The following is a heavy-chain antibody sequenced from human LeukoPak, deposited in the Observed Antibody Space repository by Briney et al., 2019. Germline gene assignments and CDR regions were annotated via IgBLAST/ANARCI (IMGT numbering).Heavy chain of an antibody. V-gene: IGHV7-4-1*02. CDR3: AREGYYGSGSYYTNWVDP. CDR2: INTNTGNP. Sequence: ASVKVSCKASGYTFTSYYMHWVRQAPGQGLEWMGWINTNTGNPTYAQGFTGRFVFSLDTSVSTAYLQISSLKAEDTAVYYCAREGYYGSGSYYTNWVDPWGQGTLVTVSS. CDR1: GYTFTSYY. J-gene: IGHJ5*02. D-gene: IGHD3-10*01.